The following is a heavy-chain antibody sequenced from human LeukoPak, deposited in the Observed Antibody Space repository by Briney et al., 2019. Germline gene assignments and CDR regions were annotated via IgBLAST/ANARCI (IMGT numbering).Heavy chain of an antibody. CDR1: GGSISSNSYY. Sequence: SETLSLTCTVSGGSISSNSYYWGWIRQPPGKGLEWIESIYHSGSTYYNPSLKSRVTISVDTSKNQFSLKLSSVTAADTAVYYCARARVYCTNGVCYGAANNNWFDPWGQGTLVTVSS. D-gene: IGHD2-8*01. J-gene: IGHJ5*02. CDR3: ARARVYCTNGVCYGAANNNWFDP. V-gene: IGHV4-39*07. CDR2: IYHSGST.